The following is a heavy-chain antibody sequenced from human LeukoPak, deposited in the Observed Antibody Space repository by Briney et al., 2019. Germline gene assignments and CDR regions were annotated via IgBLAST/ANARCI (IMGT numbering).Heavy chain of an antibody. D-gene: IGHD6-13*01. CDR3: ARVRPYSSITREAFDI. J-gene: IGHJ3*02. CDR1: GGSICRYY. Sequence: SETLSLTCTVSGGSICRYYWSWLRRPPGKGREWGGYIDYSGSTNYNPSLKSRVTISVDTSKNQFTLKLSSVTAADTAVYYCARVRPYSSITREAFDIWGQGTMVTVSS. CDR2: IDYSGST. V-gene: IGHV4-59*01.